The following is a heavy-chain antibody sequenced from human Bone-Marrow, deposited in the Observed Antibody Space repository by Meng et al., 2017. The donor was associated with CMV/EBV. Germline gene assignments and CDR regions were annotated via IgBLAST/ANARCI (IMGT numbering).Heavy chain of an antibody. Sequence: WGSLRLSCTVSGGSVSSGSYYWSCIRQPPGKGLEWIGYVYYSGSPNYNPSLKSRVTISVDTSKNQFSLKLSSVTAADTAVYYCARDLIHYDGKDVWGQGTTVTVSS. CDR2: VYYSGSP. J-gene: IGHJ6*02. CDR3: ARDLIHYDGKDV. V-gene: IGHV4-61*01. CDR1: GGSVSSGSYY.